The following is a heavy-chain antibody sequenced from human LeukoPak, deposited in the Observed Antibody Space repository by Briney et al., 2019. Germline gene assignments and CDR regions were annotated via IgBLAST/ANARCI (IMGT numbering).Heavy chain of an antibody. CDR1: GGSISSGDYY. CDR2: ISYSGST. Sequence: SETLSLTCTVSGGSISSGDYYWSWIRQPPGKGLEWIGYISYSGSTYYSPSLKSRVTISADTSKNQFSLKLSSETAADTAVYYCARSLGGNYYEGFDYWGQGTLVTVSS. J-gene: IGHJ4*02. CDR3: ARSLGGNYYEGFDY. D-gene: IGHD1-26*01. V-gene: IGHV4-30-4*08.